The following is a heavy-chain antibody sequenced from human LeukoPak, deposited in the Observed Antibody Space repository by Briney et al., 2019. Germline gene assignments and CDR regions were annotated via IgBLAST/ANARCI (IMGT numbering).Heavy chain of an antibody. CDR1: GYTFTSYG. CDR3: ARDRALYYYDSSGYYYDAFDI. D-gene: IGHD3-22*01. CDR2: ISAYNGNT. V-gene: IGHV1-18*01. J-gene: IGHJ3*02. Sequence: GASVKVSCKASGYTFTSYGISWVRQAPGQGLEWMGWISAYNGNTNYAQKFQGRVTMTRDTSISTAYMELSRLRSDDTAVYYCARDRALYYYDSSGYYYDAFDIWGQGTMVTVSS.